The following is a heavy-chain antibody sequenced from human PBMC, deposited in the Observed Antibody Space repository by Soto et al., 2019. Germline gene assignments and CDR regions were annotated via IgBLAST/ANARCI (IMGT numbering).Heavy chain of an antibody. CDR2: INPNSGGT. J-gene: IGHJ6*02. CDR3: ARVGGGAVAGKGYYYYGMDV. D-gene: IGHD6-19*01. V-gene: IGHV1-2*02. CDR1: GYTFTGYY. Sequence: ASVKVSCKASGYTFTGYYMHWVRQARGQALEWMGWINPNSGGTNYAQKLQGRVTMTTDTSTSTAYMELRSLRSDDTAVYYCARVGGGAVAGKGYYYYGMDVWGQGTTVTVSS.